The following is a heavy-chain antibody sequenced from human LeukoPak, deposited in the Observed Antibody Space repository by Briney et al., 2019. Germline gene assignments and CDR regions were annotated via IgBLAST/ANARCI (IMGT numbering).Heavy chain of an antibody. Sequence: ASVKASCKASGYTFTSYGISWVRQAPGQGLEWMGWISAYNGNTNYAQKLQGRVTMTTDTSTSTAYMELRSLRSDDTAVYYCARSTHGSSSWYSFPTGGPFDYWGQGTLVTVSS. CDR2: ISAYNGNT. J-gene: IGHJ4*02. CDR3: ARSTHGSSSWYSFPTGGPFDY. D-gene: IGHD6-13*01. V-gene: IGHV1-18*01. CDR1: GYTFTSYG.